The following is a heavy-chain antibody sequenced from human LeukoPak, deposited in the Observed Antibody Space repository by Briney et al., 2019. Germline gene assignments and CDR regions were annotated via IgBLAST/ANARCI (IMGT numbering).Heavy chain of an antibody. CDR3: ARNEYGYAFDF. CDR2: IRYDGGNK. J-gene: IGHJ3*01. D-gene: IGHD4-17*01. V-gene: IGHV3-30*02. CDR1: AFTFRSYG. Sequence: GGSLRLSCETSAFTFRSYGMHWVRQAPGKGLEWVAFIRYDGGNKNYADSVKGRFTISRDNPKNTLYLQMNSLRAEDTAVYYCARNEYGYAFDFWGQGTMVTVSS.